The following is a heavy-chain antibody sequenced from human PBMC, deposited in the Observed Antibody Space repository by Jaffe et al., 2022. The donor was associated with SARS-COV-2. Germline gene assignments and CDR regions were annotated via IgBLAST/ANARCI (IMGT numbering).Heavy chain of an antibody. J-gene: IGHJ4*02. V-gene: IGHV3-21*01. CDR1: GFAFSTYT. D-gene: IGHD3-3*01. CDR3: TRDPRGVLEWFITGYWGIDY. CDR2: ISSTSSYI. Sequence: EVQLVESGGGLVKPGGSLRLSCAASGFAFSTYTMNWVRQAPGKGLEWVSSISSTSSYIHYADSVRGRFTISRDDAKNSVYLQMNSLRAEDTALYYCTRDPRGVLEWFITGYWGIDYWGQGTLVTVSS.